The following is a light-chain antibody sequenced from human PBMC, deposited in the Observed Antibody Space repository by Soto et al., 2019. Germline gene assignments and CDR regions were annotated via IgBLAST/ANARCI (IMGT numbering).Light chain of an antibody. CDR1: SSDIGGYNY. Sequence: QSALTQPASVSGSPGLSITISCTGTSSDIGGYNYVSWYQQHPGKAPILIIYDVSNRPSGVSNRFSGSKSGNTASLTISGLQAEDEADFYCSSYASSSPVVFGGGTKLTVL. CDR2: DVS. V-gene: IGLV2-14*03. J-gene: IGLJ2*01. CDR3: SSYASSSPVV.